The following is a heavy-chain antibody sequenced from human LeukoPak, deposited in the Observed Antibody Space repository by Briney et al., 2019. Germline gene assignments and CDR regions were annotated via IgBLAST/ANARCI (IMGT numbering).Heavy chain of an antibody. Sequence: GGSLRLSCAASGVTFSSYSMNWVRQAPGKGLEWVSSISSSSSYIYYADSVKGRFTISRDNAKNSLYLQMNSLRAEDTAVYYCARVETLSDYVWGSYRSRYYYYYMDVWGKGTTVTVSS. CDR3: ARVETLSDYVWGSYRSRYYYYYMDV. CDR2: ISSSSSYI. V-gene: IGHV3-21*01. J-gene: IGHJ6*03. D-gene: IGHD3-16*02. CDR1: GVTFSSYS.